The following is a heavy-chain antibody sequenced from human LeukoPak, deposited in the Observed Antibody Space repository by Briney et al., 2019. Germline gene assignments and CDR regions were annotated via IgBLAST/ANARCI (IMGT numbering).Heavy chain of an antibody. Sequence: PSETLSLTCAVYGGSFSGYYWSWIRQPPGKGLEWIGEINHSGSTNYNPSLKSRVTISVDTSKNQFSLKLSSVTAADTAVYYCARVWRYYFDYWGQGTLVTVSS. CDR2: INHSGST. V-gene: IGHV4-34*01. J-gene: IGHJ4*02. CDR1: GGSFSGYY. D-gene: IGHD3-10*01. CDR3: ARVWRYYFDY.